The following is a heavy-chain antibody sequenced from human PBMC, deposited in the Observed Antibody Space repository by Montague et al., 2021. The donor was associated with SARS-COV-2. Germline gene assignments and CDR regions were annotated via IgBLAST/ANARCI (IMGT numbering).Heavy chain of an antibody. J-gene: IGHJ4*02. V-gene: IGHV4-59*01. CDR1: GGSISSYY. CDR2: IYYSGST. D-gene: IGHD3-10*01. Sequence: SETLSLTCTVSGGSISSYYWSWIRQPPGKGLEWIGYIYYSGSTNYNPSLKSRVTISVDTSKNQFSLKLSSVTAADTAVYYCAMVKRGYYYGLGVSAHFDYWGQGTLVTVSS. CDR3: AMVKRGYYYGLGVSAHFDY.